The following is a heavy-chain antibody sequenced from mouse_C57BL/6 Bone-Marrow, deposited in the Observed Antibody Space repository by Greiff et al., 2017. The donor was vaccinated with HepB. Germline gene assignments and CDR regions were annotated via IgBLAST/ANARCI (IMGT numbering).Heavy chain of an antibody. D-gene: IGHD4-1*01. V-gene: IGHV1-69*01. CDR3: ASWGYAMDY. J-gene: IGHJ4*01. CDR1: GYTFTSYW. CDR2: IDPSDSYT. Sequence: QVQLQQPGAELVMPGASVKLSCKASGYTFTSYWMHWVKQRPGQGLEWIGEIDPSDSYTNYNQQFKGKSTLTVDKSSSTAYMQLSSLTSEDSAVYYCASWGYAMDYWGQGTSVTVSS.